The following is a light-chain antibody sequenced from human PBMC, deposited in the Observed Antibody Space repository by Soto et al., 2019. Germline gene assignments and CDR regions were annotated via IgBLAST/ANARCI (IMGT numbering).Light chain of an antibody. CDR3: QQYNDWPSIYS. V-gene: IGKV3-15*01. CDR2: GAS. J-gene: IGKJ2*01. Sequence: EIVMTQSPATLSVSPGERATLSCRASQSFDSNLAWYQQKPGQAPRLLIFGASTRASGVPARFSGSGSGTEFTLTISSLQSEEFAVYYCQQYNDWPSIYSFGQGTKLEMK. CDR1: QSFDSN.